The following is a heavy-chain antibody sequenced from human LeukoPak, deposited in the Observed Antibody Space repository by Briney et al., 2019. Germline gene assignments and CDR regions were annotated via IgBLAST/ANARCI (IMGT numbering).Heavy chain of an antibody. CDR3: ARWNVAAAGTRFDY. CDR1: GFTVSGNY. D-gene: IGHD6-13*01. Sequence: GGSLRLSCAASGFTVSGNYMSWVRQAPGKGLEWVGFIRSTVYGGTTEYAASVKGRFAISRDDSKSFAYLQMNSLRAEDTAVYYCARWNVAAAGTRFDYWGQGTLVTVSS. J-gene: IGHJ4*02. V-gene: IGHV3-71*01. CDR2: IRSTVYGGTT.